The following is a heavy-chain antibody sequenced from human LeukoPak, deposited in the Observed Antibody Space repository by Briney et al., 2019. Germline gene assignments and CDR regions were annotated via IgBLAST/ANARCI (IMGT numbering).Heavy chain of an antibody. CDR2: INHSGST. D-gene: IGHD3-22*01. CDR1: GGSFSGYY. CDR3: ASYYYDSSGYLLDAFDI. J-gene: IGHJ3*02. Sequence: KTSETLSLTCAVYGGSFSGYYWSWIRQPPGKGLEWIGEINHSGSTNYNPSLKSRVTISVDTSKNQFSLKLSSVTAADTAVYYCASYYYDSSGYLLDAFDIWGQGTMVTVSS. V-gene: IGHV4-34*01.